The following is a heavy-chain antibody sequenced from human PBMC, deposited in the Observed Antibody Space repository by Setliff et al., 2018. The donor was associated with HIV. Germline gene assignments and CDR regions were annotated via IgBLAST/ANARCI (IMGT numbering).Heavy chain of an antibody. CDR3: AEGRSSSYLDY. D-gene: IGHD6-6*01. CDR1: GGSISSGSYC. V-gene: IGHV4-61*02. Sequence: SETLSLTCTVSGGSISSGSYCWSWIRQPAGKGLEWIGRIYTSGSTNYNPSLKSRVTISVDTSKNQFSLKLTSVSAADTAVYYCAEGRSSSYLDYWGQGTLVTVSS. CDR2: IYTSGST. J-gene: IGHJ4*02.